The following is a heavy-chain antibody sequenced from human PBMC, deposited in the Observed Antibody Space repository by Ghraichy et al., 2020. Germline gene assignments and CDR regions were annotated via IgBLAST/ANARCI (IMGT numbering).Heavy chain of an antibody. Sequence: SETLSLTCAVSGGSISSSNWWSWVRQPPGKGLEWIGEIYHSGSTNYNPSLKSRVTISVDKSKNQFSLKLSSVTAADTAVYYCARRRAYCSGGSCRTIDYWGQGTLVTVSS. D-gene: IGHD2-15*01. CDR1: GGSISSSNW. CDR3: ARRRAYCSGGSCRTIDY. CDR2: IYHSGST. J-gene: IGHJ4*02. V-gene: IGHV4-4*02.